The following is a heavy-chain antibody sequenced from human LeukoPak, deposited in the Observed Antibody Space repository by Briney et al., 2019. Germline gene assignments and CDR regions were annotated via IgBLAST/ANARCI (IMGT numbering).Heavy chain of an antibody. V-gene: IGHV3-30*03. D-gene: IGHD5-18*01. CDR3: ARARSSYGYGDAFDI. J-gene: IGHJ3*02. CDR2: ISYDGSSK. Sequence: GGSLRLSCAASGFTFSSYSMSWVRQAPGKGLEWVAVISYDGSSKYYADSVKGRFTISRDNSKNTLYLQVNSLRAEDTAVYYCARARSSYGYGDAFDIWGQGTMVTVSS. CDR1: GFTFSSYS.